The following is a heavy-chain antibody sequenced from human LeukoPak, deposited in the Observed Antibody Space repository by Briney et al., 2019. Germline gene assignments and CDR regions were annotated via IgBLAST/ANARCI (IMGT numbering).Heavy chain of an antibody. Sequence: GGSLRLSCAASGFTFSSYGMHWVRQAPGKGLEWVAVIWYDGSNKYYADSVKGRFTISRDNSKNTLYLQMNSLRAEDTAVYYCAKAMLRFLEWLPSDYWGQGTLVTVSS. J-gene: IGHJ4*02. D-gene: IGHD3-3*01. V-gene: IGHV3-30*02. CDR3: AKAMLRFLEWLPSDY. CDR2: IWYDGSNK. CDR1: GFTFSSYG.